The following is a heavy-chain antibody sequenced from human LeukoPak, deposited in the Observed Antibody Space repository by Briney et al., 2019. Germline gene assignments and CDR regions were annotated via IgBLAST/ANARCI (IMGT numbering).Heavy chain of an antibody. Sequence: GGSLRLSCTASGFTLSNSDMNWVRQAPGKGLEWVSSIRGSGYYAEYTDSVKGRFTISRDNSRNTLFLQLNSLRADDTALYYCAREHWDFDYWGQGTLVTVSS. V-gene: IGHV3-23*01. CDR2: IRGSGYYA. J-gene: IGHJ4*02. CDR3: AREHWDFDY. CDR1: GFTLSNSD. D-gene: IGHD7-27*01.